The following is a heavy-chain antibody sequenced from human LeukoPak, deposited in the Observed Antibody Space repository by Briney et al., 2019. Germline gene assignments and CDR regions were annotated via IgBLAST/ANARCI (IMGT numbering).Heavy chain of an antibody. V-gene: IGHV1-2*02. D-gene: IGHD2-2*01. J-gene: IGHJ3*02. CDR2: INPNSGGT. CDR1: GYTFTGYY. Sequence: GASVKVSCTASGYTFTGYYMHWVRQAPGQGLEWMGWINPNSGGTNYAQKFQGRVTMTRDTSISTAYMELSRLRSDDTAVYYCATDLYCSSTSCSDAFDIWGQGTMVTVSS. CDR3: ATDLYCSSTSCSDAFDI.